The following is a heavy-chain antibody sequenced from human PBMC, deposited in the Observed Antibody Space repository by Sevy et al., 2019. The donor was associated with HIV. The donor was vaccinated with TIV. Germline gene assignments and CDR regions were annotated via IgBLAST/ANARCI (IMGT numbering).Heavy chain of an antibody. D-gene: IGHD2-2*01. CDR2: ISGRSSYI. CDR3: ARDGGCSSTSCLLYFDS. CDR1: GFTFSDYY. J-gene: IGHJ4*02. V-gene: IGHV3-21*06. Sequence: LSLTGAASGFTFSDYYMNWVRQAPGKGLEWVSSISGRSSYIHYADSVRGRFTISRDNAKNSLYLQMNSLRADDTAVYFCARDGGCSSTSCLLYFDSWGQGALVTVSS.